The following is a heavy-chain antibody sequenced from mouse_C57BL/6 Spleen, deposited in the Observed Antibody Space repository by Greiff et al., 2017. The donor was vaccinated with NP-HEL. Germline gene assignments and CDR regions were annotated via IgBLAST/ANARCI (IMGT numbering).Heavy chain of an antibody. Sequence: QVQLQQSGAELVGPGASVPLSCKASGYTFTDSEMPWVKQTPVHGLEWIGAFDPETGGTAYNQKFKGKAILTADKSSSTAYMELRSLTSEDSAVYYCTRCYYGSSWFAYWGQGTLVTVSA. CDR3: TRCYYGSSWFAY. V-gene: IGHV1-15*01. CDR1: GYTFTDSE. D-gene: IGHD1-1*01. CDR2: FDPETGGT. J-gene: IGHJ3*01.